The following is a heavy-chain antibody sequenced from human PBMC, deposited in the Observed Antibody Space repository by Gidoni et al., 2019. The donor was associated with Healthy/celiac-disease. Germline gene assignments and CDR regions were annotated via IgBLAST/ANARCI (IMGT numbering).Heavy chain of an antibody. CDR1: GGSIRRYY. V-gene: IGHV4-4*07. CDR2: IYTSGST. CDR3: ARDLPYQPLLYPNPFDP. J-gene: IGHJ5*02. D-gene: IGHD2-2*02. Sequence: QVQLQESGPGLAKPSATLSLTCTVSGGSIRRYYWSWIRQPAGKGLEWIGRIYTSGSTNYHPSLKSRVTMSVDTSKNQFSLKLSSVTAADTAVYYCARDLPYQPLLYPNPFDPWGQGTLVTVSS.